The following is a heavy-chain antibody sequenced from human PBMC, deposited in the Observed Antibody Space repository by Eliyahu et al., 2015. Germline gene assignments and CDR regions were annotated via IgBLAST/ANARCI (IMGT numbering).Heavy chain of an antibody. Sequence: EVQLVESGGGLVQPGGSLXXSCVASGFTFSIYSMNWVRQAPGKGPEGISHIXRXNDDXXYADSVRGRFTVSRDNAKXSLYLEMNNLRDEDTAVYYCVRDVETGTTAGLGYWGQGTLVTVSS. J-gene: IGHJ4*02. CDR2: IXRXNDDX. CDR1: GFTFSIYS. V-gene: IGHV3-48*02. CDR3: VRDVETGTTAGLGY. D-gene: IGHD2-21*02.